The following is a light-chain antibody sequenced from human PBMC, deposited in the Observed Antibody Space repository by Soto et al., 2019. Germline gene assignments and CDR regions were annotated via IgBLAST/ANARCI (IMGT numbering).Light chain of an antibody. J-gene: IGKJ2*01. Sequence: DVVMTQSPLSLPVTLGQPASIYCRSSQSLVDGDGKTYLNWFQQRPGQSPRRLIYQVSNRESGVTDRVSGSGSGTDFTLKISRVEAEDVGVYYCMQGTLWPYTFGQGTKLEIK. CDR2: QVS. CDR1: QSLVDGDGKTY. V-gene: IGKV2-30*01. CDR3: MQGTLWPYT.